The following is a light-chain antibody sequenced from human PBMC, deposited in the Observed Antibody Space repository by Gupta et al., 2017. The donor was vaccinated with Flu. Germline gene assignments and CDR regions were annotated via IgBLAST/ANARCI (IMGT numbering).Light chain of an antibody. Sequence: EIVFTQSPGTLSLSPGERATLSCRASQSVAGSYLAWYQQKPGQAPRLLIYGASSRATGIPDRFSGSESGTDFTLTISRLEPEDFAVYYCQQDGTSLRTFGQGTKMEIK. CDR2: GAS. CDR3: QQDGTSLRT. CDR1: QSVAGSY. V-gene: IGKV3-20*01. J-gene: IGKJ2*01.